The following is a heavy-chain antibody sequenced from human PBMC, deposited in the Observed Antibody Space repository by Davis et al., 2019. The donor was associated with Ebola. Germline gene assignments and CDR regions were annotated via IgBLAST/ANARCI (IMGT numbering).Heavy chain of an antibody. CDR2: FDPDGGEP. CDR3: ATAENSFGVVLRHYFES. J-gene: IGHJ4*02. V-gene: IGHV1-24*01. CDR1: EYPLTEIS. Sequence: ASVKVSCKVSEYPLTEISMHWVRQAPGKGLEWMGGFDPDGGEPIYAQNFQGRVTITADESTATAYMELSGLGSEDSGIYYCATAENSFGVVLRHYFESWGQGTLVTVSS. D-gene: IGHD3-3*01.